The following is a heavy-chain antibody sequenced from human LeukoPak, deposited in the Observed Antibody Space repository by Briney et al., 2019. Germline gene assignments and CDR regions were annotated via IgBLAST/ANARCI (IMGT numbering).Heavy chain of an antibody. V-gene: IGHV1-69*04. CDR1: GGTFSSYA. Sequence: SVKVSCKASGGTFSSYAISWVRQAPGQGLEWMGRIIPILGIANYAQKFQGRVTITADKSTSTAYMELRSLRSDDTAVYYCARDTVLGYCSSTSCPLNFWGQRTLVTVSS. CDR3: ARDTVLGYCSSTSCPLNF. J-gene: IGHJ4*02. D-gene: IGHD2-2*01. CDR2: IIPILGIA.